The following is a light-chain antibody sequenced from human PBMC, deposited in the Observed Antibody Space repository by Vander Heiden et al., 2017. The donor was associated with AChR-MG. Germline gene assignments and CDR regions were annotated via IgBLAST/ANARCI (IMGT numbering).Light chain of an antibody. V-gene: IGKV1-5*03. Sequence: DIQMTQSPHTLSASLGDRVTITCRASQSISNWVAWYQQKPGKAPKLLIYLASNLESGVPSRFSGSGSGTEFTLTISSLQPDDFATYYCQQYNNTSASFGPRTKVEIK. CDR2: LAS. CDR1: QSISNW. J-gene: IGKJ1*01. CDR3: QQYNNTSAS.